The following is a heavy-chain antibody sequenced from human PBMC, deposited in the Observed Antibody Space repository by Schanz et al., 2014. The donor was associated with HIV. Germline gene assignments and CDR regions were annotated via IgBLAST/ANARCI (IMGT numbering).Heavy chain of an antibody. CDR2: ISSSDTLL. D-gene: IGHD6-6*01. V-gene: IGHV3-21*02. J-gene: IGHJ5*02. Sequence: EVQLVESGGGLVKPGGSLRLSCAASGFSLSGYGMNWVRQAPGKGLEWVSSISSSDTLLYYADSVKGRFTISRDNAKNSLYLQIISLTAKDTAMYYCARDRVSGSSSSSWFDPWGQGTLVTVSS. CDR3: ARDRVSGSSSSSWFDP. CDR1: GFSLSGYG.